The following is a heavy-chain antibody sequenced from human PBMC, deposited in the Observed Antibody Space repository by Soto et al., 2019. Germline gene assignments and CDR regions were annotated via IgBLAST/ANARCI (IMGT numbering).Heavy chain of an antibody. CDR3: ATRPHGDYPYLDY. D-gene: IGHD4-17*01. Sequence: EVQLVESGGGLIQPGGSLRLSCAASGFAVSSKYMTWVRQAPGKGLEWVSVIYSGGSTYYADSVKGRFTISRDNSKNTLYLQMNSLRAEDTAVDYCATRPHGDYPYLDYWGQGTLVTVSS. V-gene: IGHV3-53*01. J-gene: IGHJ4*02. CDR2: IYSGGST. CDR1: GFAVSSKY.